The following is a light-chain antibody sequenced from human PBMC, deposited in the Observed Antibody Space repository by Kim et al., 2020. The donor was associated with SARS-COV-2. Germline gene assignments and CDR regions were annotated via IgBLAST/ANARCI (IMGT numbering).Light chain of an antibody. V-gene: IGLV2-8*01. CDR1: STDVGGYNY. Sequence: GQAVTISCTGTSTDVGGYNYVSWYQQHPGKAPKLMIYDVSKRPSGVPDRFSGSKSGNTASLTVSGLQAEDDADYYCSSYAGSNNLVFGGGTKLTVL. CDR3: SSYAGSNNLV. CDR2: DVS. J-gene: IGLJ3*02.